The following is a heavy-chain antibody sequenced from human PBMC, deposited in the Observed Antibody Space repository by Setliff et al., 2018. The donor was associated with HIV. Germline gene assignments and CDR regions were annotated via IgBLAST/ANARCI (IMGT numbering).Heavy chain of an antibody. CDR2: INPSGGTT. CDR1: GYTLTELS. V-gene: IGHV1-24*01. Sequence: ASVKVSCKISGYTLTELSIHWVRQAPGKGLEWLGIINPSGGTTNYAQKFQGRLTMTEDTSTDTAYMELSSLRSDDTAMYYCATDPGYSSTWYSESFQHWGQGTVVTVSS. D-gene: IGHD6-13*01. CDR3: ATDPGYSSTWYSESFQH. J-gene: IGHJ1*01.